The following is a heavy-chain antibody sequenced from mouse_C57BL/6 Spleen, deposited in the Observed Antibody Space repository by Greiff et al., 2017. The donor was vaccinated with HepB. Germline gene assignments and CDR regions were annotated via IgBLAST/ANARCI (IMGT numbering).Heavy chain of an antibody. CDR2: IYPGSGST. Sequence: QVQLQQSGAELVKPGASVKMSCKASGYTFTSYWITWVKQRPGQGLEWIGDIYPGSGSTNYNEKFKSKATLTVDTSSSTAYMQLSSLTSEDSAVYYCARCTVVATDFDYWGQGTTLTVSS. D-gene: IGHD1-1*01. V-gene: IGHV1-55*01. J-gene: IGHJ2*01. CDR1: GYTFTSYW. CDR3: ARCTVVATDFDY.